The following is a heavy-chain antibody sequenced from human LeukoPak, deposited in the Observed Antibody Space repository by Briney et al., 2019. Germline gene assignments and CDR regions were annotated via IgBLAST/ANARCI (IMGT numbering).Heavy chain of an antibody. CDR2: INPSGGST. D-gene: IGHD2-2*01. CDR3: ARDGGTSTFDP. Sequence: ASVKVSCKASGYTFTSYYMHWLQKALGQGLEWMGIINPSGGSTSYAQKFQGRVTMTRDTSKNQFSLKLSSVTAADTAVYYCARDGGTSTFDPWGQGTLVTVSS. J-gene: IGHJ5*02. V-gene: IGHV1-46*01. CDR1: GYTFTSYY.